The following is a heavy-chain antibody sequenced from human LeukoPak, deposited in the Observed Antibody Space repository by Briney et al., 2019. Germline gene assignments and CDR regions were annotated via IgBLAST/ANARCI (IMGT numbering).Heavy chain of an antibody. CDR2: IIPIFGTA. CDR3: ARWGDYYYDSSGYSG. D-gene: IGHD3-22*01. J-gene: IGHJ4*02. CDR1: GGTFSSYA. V-gene: IGHV1-69*05. Sequence: SVKVSCKASGGTFSSYAISWVRQAPGQGLEWMGGIIPIFGTANYAQKFQGRVRITTDESTSTAYMELSSLRSEDTAVYYCARWGDYYYDSSGYSGWGQGTLVTVSS.